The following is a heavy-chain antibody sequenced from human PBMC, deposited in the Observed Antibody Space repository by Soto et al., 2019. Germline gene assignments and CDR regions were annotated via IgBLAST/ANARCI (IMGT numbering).Heavy chain of an antibody. V-gene: IGHV1-18*01. CDR2: ISTYNGNT. D-gene: IGHD2-2*01. J-gene: IGHJ2*01. CDR1: GYTFSSYG. CDR3: ARGVVVVPATMFRYFDL. Sequence: QVQLEQSGAEVKKPGASVTVFCRASGYTFSSYGLSWVRQAPGRGLEWMGWISTYNGNTKYAQKCKGRVTMTTDTSTSTADMEVRSLGSDDTAMYYWARGVVVVPATMFRYFDLWGRGTLVTVSS.